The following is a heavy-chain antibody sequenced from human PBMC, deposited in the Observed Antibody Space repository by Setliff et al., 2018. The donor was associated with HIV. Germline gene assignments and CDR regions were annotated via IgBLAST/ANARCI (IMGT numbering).Heavy chain of an antibody. CDR3: TGYYNSGSKRFDY. CDR2: IYPIGSPD. Sequence: SETLSLTCTVSGGSISSGNYYWSWIRQPPGKGLEWIGFIYPIGSPDFPSGNTVYNPSFTSRLTLSLDTSKNQFSLKLTSVTAADASLYYCTGYYNSGSKRFDYWGQGTPVTVSS. D-gene: IGHD3-10*01. J-gene: IGHJ4*02. V-gene: IGHV4-61*02. CDR1: GGSISSGNYY.